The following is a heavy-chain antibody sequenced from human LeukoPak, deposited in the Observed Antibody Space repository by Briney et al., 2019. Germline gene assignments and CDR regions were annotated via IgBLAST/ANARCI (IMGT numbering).Heavy chain of an antibody. CDR3: ARISCSRSSCYGVYDY. CDR2: ISGSGGST. V-gene: IGHV3-23*01. D-gene: IGHD2-15*01. Sequence: PGGSLRLSCAASGFTFSSYAMSWVRQAPGKGLEWVSAISGSGGSTYYADSVKGRFTISRDNAKNSVYLQMNSLRAEDTAVYYCARISCSRSSCYGVYDYWGQGSLVTVSS. J-gene: IGHJ4*02. CDR1: GFTFSSYA.